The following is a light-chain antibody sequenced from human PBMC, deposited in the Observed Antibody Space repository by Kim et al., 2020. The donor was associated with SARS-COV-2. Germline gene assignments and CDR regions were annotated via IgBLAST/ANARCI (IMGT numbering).Light chain of an antibody. CDR3: QQYNNWPYT. J-gene: IGKJ2*01. V-gene: IGKV3-15*01. CDR1: QSVSSS. CDR2: GVS. Sequence: EIVMTQSPATLSVSPGERATLSCRASQSVSSSLAWYQQKPGQAPRLLIYGVSTRATGIPARFSGSGSGTEFTLTISSLQSEDFAVYYCQQYNNWPYTFGQGTKLEI.